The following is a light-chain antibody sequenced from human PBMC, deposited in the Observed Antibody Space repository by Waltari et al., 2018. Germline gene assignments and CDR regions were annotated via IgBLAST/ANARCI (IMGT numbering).Light chain of an antibody. Sequence: IQMTQSPSSLSASDADRVSITFRASQDIRNYLAWFQHKQGEDPKTRIYAASSLQSGVPSNFSGSGSGTDFTLTISSLQPEDFATYYCQQYKTYPITFGQGTRLEI. V-gene: IGKV1-16*02. J-gene: IGKJ5*01. CDR2: AAS. CDR1: QDIRNY. CDR3: QQYKTYPIT.